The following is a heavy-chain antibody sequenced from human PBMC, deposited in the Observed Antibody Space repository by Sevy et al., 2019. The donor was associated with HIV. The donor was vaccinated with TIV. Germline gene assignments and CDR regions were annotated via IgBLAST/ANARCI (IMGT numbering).Heavy chain of an antibody. Sequence: GGSLRLSCAASGFTFSNYWMTWVRQAPGKGLEWVANIKRDGSERYYVASVKGRFTISRENAKNSFYLQMNSLRAGDTAVYYCARSGGYSDYGMDVWGQGTTVTVSS. V-gene: IGHV3-7*01. CDR3: ARSGGYSDYGMDV. CDR2: IKRDGSER. D-gene: IGHD5-12*01. CDR1: GFTFSNYW. J-gene: IGHJ6*02.